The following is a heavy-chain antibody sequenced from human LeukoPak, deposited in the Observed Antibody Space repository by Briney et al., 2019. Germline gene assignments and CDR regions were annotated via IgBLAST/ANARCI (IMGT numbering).Heavy chain of an antibody. CDR3: ARASHSSGWDFDY. CDR1: GFTFRSYW. J-gene: IGHJ4*01. D-gene: IGHD6-19*01. CDR2: INIDGSSG. V-gene: IGHV3-74*01. Sequence: GGSLRLSCAASGFTFRSYWMHWVRQAPGKGLVWVSRINIDGSSGSYADSVEGRFTISRDNAKNTLYLQMNSLRAEDTAVYYCARASHSSGWDFDYWGQGTLVTVSS.